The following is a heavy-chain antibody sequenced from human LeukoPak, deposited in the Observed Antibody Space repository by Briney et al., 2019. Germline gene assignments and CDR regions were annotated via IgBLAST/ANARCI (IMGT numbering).Heavy chain of an antibody. CDR1: GGSISSYH. V-gene: IGHV4-59*12. J-gene: IGHJ4*02. D-gene: IGHD2-15*01. CDR2: IQYSGST. CDR3: ARAVHCSGGSCYFDY. Sequence: SETLSLTCTVSGGSISSYHWSWIRQSPGKGLEWMGYIQYSGSTNRNPSLKSRVTISVDTSKNQFSLKLRSVTAADTAVYYCARAVHCSGGSCYFDYWGQGTLVTVSS.